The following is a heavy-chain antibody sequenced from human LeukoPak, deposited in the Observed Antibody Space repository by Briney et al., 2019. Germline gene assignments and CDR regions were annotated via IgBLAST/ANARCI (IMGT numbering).Heavy chain of an antibody. CDR2: IYHSGGT. V-gene: IGHV4-30-2*01. Sequence: SETLSLTCAVSGGSVSSGGYSWSWIRQPPGKGLEWIGYIYHSGGTYYSPSLKSRVTISLDRSKNQFSLKLNSVTAADTAVYYCARHRHTAIRKAYYFDYWGQGTLVTVSS. CDR3: ARHRHTAIRKAYYFDY. D-gene: IGHD5-18*01. CDR1: GGSVSSGGYS. J-gene: IGHJ4*02.